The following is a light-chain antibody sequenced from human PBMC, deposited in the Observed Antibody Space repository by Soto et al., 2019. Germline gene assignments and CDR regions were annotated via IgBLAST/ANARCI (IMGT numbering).Light chain of an antibody. CDR2: GAS. V-gene: IGKV3-20*01. CDR3: QQYGSSLPIT. CDR1: QSVSSSS. Sequence: EIVLTQSPGTLSLSPGERATLSCRASQSVSSSSLAWYQQKPGQAPRLLIYGASSSATGIPDRFSGSGSGTDFTLTISRPEPEDFAVFFCQQYGSSLPITFGQGTRLEIK. J-gene: IGKJ5*01.